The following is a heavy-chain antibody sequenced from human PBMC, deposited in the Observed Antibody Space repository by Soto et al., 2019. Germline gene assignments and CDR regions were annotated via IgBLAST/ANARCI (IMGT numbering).Heavy chain of an antibody. J-gene: IGHJ6*03. CDR2: ISSSSSTI. D-gene: IGHD3-10*01. CDR1: GFTFSSYS. CDR3: AKGSGSFNYYYYYYMDV. V-gene: IGHV3-48*01. Sequence: GSLRLSCAASGFTFSSYSMNWVRQAPGKGLEWVSYISSSSSTIYYADSVKGRFTISRDNAKSTLYLQMNSLRAEDTAVYYCAKGSGSFNYYYYYYMDVWGKGTTVTVSS.